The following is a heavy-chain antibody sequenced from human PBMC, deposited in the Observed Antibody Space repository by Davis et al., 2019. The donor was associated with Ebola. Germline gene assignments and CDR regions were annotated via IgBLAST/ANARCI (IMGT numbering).Heavy chain of an antibody. Sequence: GGSLRLSCAASGFTFSNYAMSWVRQAPGKGLEWVSTISCSGGSTYYADSVKGRFTISRDNSKNTLYLQMNSLTVEDTAVYYCAKGGSGWPSDYSYGMGVWGKGTTVTVSS. CDR2: ISCSGGST. CDR1: GFTFSNYA. CDR3: AKGGSGWPSDYSYGMGV. D-gene: IGHD6-19*01. V-gene: IGHV3-23*01. J-gene: IGHJ6*04.